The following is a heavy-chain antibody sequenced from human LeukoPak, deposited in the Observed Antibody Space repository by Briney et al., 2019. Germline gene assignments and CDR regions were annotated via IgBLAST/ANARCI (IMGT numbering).Heavy chain of an antibody. V-gene: IGHV1-2*02. CDR3: ARTNYYDILTGYSL. CDR2: INPNSGGT. J-gene: IGHJ4*02. Sequence: GASVKVSCKASGYTFTGYYMHWVRQAPGQGLEWMGWINPNSGGTNYAQKFQGRVTMTRDTSISTAYMELSRLRSDDTAVYYCARTNYYDILTGYSLWGQGTLVTVSS. CDR1: GYTFTGYY. D-gene: IGHD3-9*01.